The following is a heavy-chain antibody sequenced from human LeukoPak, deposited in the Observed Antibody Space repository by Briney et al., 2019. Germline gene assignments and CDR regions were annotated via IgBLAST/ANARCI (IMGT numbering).Heavy chain of an antibody. J-gene: IGHJ4*02. CDR1: GFTFSSHA. Sequence: PGGSLRLSCAASGFTFSSHAMSWVRQAPGKGLEWVSAISGSGGSTYYADSVKGRFTISRDNSKNTLYLQMNSLRAEDTAVYYCAKDLQLGIVVVTAIYFDYWGQGTLVTVSS. CDR3: AKDLQLGIVVVTAIYFDY. CDR2: ISGSGGST. V-gene: IGHV3-23*01. D-gene: IGHD2-21*02.